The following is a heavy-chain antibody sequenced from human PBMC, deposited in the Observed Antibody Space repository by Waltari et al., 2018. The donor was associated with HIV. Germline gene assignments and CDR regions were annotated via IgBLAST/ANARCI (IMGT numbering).Heavy chain of an antibody. Sequence: QVQLVQSAAAVRRPGASVKVSCKTSGYTFNNYEINWVRQAPGQGLEWMALMNPKNGDTGYARQFQDIRDRFILTRDSSTNTAYLDLIRLRSEDTAVYYCARGRDIGGYYGGHYWFDPWGQGTLVSVSS. CDR3: ARGRDIGGYYGGHYWFDP. J-gene: IGHJ5*02. CDR2: MNPKNGDT. D-gene: IGHD1-26*01. V-gene: IGHV1-8*01. CDR1: GYTFNNYE.